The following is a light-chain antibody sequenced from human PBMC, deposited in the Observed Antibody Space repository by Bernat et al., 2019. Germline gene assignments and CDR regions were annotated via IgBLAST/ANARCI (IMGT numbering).Light chain of an antibody. CDR2: DVS. CDR1: SIDVGGYNS. Sequence: QSALTQPATVSGSPGQSITISCAGTSIDVGGYNSVSWYQEHPGRAPKLMIHDVSNRPSGVSSRFSGSKSGNTASLTISGLQAEDEADYFCCSFTSSNTLYVFGTGTKVTVL. CDR3: CSFTSSNTLYV. J-gene: IGLJ1*01. V-gene: IGLV2-14*03.